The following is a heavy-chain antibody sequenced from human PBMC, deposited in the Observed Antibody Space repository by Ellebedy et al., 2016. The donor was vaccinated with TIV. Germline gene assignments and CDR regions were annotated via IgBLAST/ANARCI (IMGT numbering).Heavy chain of an antibody. CDR1: GFTFGYYS. V-gene: IGHV3-23*01. CDR2: ISASGGST. D-gene: IGHD2-8*01. Sequence: LSLTCAASGFTFGYYSINWIRQAPGKGLEWVSSISASGGSTYYADSVKGRFTVSRGNSANTLYLQMNSLRAEDTAVYYCARDAKYVSVRNPFDIWGHGALVTVSS. J-gene: IGHJ4*01. CDR3: ARDAKYVSVRNPFDI.